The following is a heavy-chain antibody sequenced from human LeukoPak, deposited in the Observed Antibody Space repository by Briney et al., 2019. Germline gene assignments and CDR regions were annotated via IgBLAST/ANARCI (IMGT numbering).Heavy chain of an antibody. J-gene: IGHJ3*02. CDR2: IYYTGRT. CDR1: GGSITTSSYH. CDR3: ARSRPPAGRPDAFDM. V-gene: IGHV4-39*07. Sequence: SETLSLTCTVSGGSITTSSYHWGWIRQPPGKGLESIGTIYYTGRTYHNPSLNSRVSISLDTSKNQFSLKLTSVTAADTAVYYCARSRPPAGRPDAFDMWGQGTMATVPP. D-gene: IGHD2-2*01.